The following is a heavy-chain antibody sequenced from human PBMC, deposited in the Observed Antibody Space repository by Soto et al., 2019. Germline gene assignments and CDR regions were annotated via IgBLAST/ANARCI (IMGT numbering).Heavy chain of an antibody. CDR1: GYTFTSYD. Sequence: QVQLVQSGAEVKKPGASVKVSCKASGYTFTSYDINWVRQATGQGLEWMGWMNPNSGNTVYARKFQGRGTMTRHTSRCTAYMELSSLRSEDTSVYYGAGERSYGHDCWGQGSVVTVSS. D-gene: IGHD5-18*01. CDR3: AGERSYGHDC. J-gene: IGHJ4*02. CDR2: MNPNSGNT. V-gene: IGHV1-8*01.